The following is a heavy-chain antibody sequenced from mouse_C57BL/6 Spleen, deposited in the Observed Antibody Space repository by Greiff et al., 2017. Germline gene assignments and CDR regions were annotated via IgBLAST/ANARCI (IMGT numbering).Heavy chain of an antibody. CDR1: GFTFSSYG. CDR3: ARAYYSNYGFDY. Sequence: EVHLVESGGDLVKPGGSLKLSCAASGFTFSSYGMSWVRQTPDKRLEWVATISSGGSYTYYPDSVKGRFTISRDNAKNTLYLQMSSLKSEDTAMYYCARAYYSNYGFDYWGQGTTLTVSS. J-gene: IGHJ2*01. V-gene: IGHV5-6*01. D-gene: IGHD2-5*01. CDR2: ISSGGSYT.